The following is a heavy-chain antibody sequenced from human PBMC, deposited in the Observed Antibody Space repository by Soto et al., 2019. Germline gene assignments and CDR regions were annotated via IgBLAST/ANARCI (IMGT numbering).Heavy chain of an antibody. V-gene: IGHV4-30-4*01. CDR2: IYYSGST. D-gene: IGHD3-10*01. CDR1: GGSISSGDYY. CDR3: ARAIGDGSGSYYLDWFDP. J-gene: IGHJ5*02. Sequence: ASETLSLTCTVSGGSISSGDYYWSWIRQPPGKGLEWIGYIYYSGSTYYNPSLKSRVTISVDTSKNQFSLKLSSVTAADTAVYYCARAIGDGSGSYYLDWFDPWGQGTLVTVSS.